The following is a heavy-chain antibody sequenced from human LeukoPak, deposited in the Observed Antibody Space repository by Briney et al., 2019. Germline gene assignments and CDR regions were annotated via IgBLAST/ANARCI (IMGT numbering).Heavy chain of an antibody. J-gene: IGHJ4*02. D-gene: IGHD4-23*01. Sequence: GGSLRLSCAASGFTFSSYDMHWVRQAPGKGLEWVAVIWYDGSNKYYADSVKGRFTISRDNSKNTLYLQMNSLRAEDTAVYCCASGNDYGGKLQIDYWGQGTLVTVSS. CDR3: ASGNDYGGKLQIDY. CDR1: GFTFSSYD. V-gene: IGHV3-33*08. CDR2: IWYDGSNK.